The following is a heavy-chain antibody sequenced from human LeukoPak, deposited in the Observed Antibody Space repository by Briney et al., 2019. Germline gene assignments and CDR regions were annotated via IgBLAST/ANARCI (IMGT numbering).Heavy chain of an antibody. D-gene: IGHD1-26*01. CDR3: TRRSDSGTYYDY. Sequence: GGTLRLSCAASGFTFRSYSMHWVRQAPGKGLEWVSRINSDVSITTYADSVKGRFTVSRDNAKNTLFLQMNSLRAEDTVVYYCTRRSDSGTYYDYWGQGTLVTVSS. J-gene: IGHJ4*02. V-gene: IGHV3-74*03. CDR2: INSDVSIT. CDR1: GFTFRSYS.